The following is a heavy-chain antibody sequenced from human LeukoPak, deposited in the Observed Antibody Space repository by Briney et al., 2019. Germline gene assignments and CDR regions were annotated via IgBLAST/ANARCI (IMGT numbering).Heavy chain of an antibody. CDR1: GFTVRSNY. J-gene: IGHJ3*02. V-gene: IGHV3-66*02. D-gene: IGHD3-3*01. CDR2: IYSGGST. CDR3: ARVPVWRGYLDAFDI. Sequence: PGGSLRLSCAASGFTVRSNYMSGVRQAPGKGLEWVSIIYSGGSTYYADSVKGRFTISRDNSKNTLYFQMNSLRAEDTAVYYCARVPVWRGYLDAFDIWGQGTMVTISS.